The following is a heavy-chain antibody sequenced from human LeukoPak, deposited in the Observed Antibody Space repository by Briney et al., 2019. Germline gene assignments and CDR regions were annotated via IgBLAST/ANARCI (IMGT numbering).Heavy chain of an antibody. CDR1: GFTFDDYA. D-gene: IGHD3-10*01. Sequence: GGSQRLSCAASGFTFDDYAMHWVRQAPGKGLEWVSLISGDGGSTYYADSVKGRFTISRDNSKNSLYLQMNSLRTEDSALYYCAPTPGRIGRWGQGTLVTVSS. CDR3: APTPGRIGR. CDR2: ISGDGGST. J-gene: IGHJ4*02. V-gene: IGHV3-43*02.